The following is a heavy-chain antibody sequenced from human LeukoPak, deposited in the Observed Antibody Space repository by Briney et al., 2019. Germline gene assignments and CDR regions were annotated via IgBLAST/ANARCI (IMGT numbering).Heavy chain of an antibody. Sequence: GGSLRLSCAASGFSFSNYYIHWVRQAPGKGLEWVAVISYDGSNKYYADSVKGRFTISRDNSKNTLYLQMNSLRAEDTAVYYCAKSTQYYYDSSGYYPDYWGQGTLVTVSS. CDR2: ISYDGSNK. V-gene: IGHV3-30*18. CDR1: GFSFSNYY. J-gene: IGHJ4*02. CDR3: AKSTQYYYDSSGYYPDY. D-gene: IGHD3-22*01.